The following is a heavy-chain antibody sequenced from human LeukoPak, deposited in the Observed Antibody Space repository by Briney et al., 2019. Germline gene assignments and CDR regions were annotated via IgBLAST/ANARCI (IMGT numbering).Heavy chain of an antibody. D-gene: IGHD6-13*01. CDR2: IRYDGSNK. CDR3: ARDPTSLIAAAGPRDY. Sequence: GGSLRLSCAASGFTFSSYGMHWVRQAPGKGLEGVAFIRYDGSNKYYADSVKGRFTISRDNAKNSLYLQMNSLRAEDTAVYYCARDPTSLIAAAGPRDYWGQGTLVTVSS. CDR1: GFTFSSYG. V-gene: IGHV3-30*02. J-gene: IGHJ4*02.